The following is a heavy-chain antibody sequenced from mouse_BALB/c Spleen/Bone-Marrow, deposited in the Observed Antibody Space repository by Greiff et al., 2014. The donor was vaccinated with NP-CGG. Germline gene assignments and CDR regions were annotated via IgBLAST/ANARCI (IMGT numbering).Heavy chain of an antibody. CDR2: ITSGGST. J-gene: IGHJ3*01. V-gene: IGHV5-6-5*01. CDR3: ARGRGGYYEFAY. CDR1: GFTFSNYV. Sequence: EVQVVESGGGLVKPGGSLKLSCAASGFTFSNYVMSWVRQTPEKRLEWVASITSGGSTYYPDSVKGRFTTSRDNARNILYLQMSSLRSEDTAMYYCARGRGGYYEFAYWGQGTLVTVSA. D-gene: IGHD2-3*01.